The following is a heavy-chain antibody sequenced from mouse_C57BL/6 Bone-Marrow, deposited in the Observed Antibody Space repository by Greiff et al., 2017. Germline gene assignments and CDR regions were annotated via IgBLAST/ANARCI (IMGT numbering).Heavy chain of an antibody. CDR3: ARDLRPYYFDY. J-gene: IGHJ2*01. D-gene: IGHD3-2*02. CDR2: ISDGGSYT. CDR1: GFTFSSYA. V-gene: IGHV5-4*01. Sequence: EVMLVESGGGLVKPGGSLKLSCAASGFTFSSYAMSWVRQTPEKRLEWVATISDGGSYTYYPDNVKGRFTISRDNAKQNLYLQMSHLKSEDTAMYYCARDLRPYYFDYWGQGTTLTVSS.